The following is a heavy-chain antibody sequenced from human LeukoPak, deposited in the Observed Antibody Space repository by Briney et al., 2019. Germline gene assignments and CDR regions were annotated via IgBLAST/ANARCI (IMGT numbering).Heavy chain of an antibody. Sequence: GGSLRLSCAASGFTFSSYWMSWVRQAPGKGLEWVANIKQDGSEKYYVDSVKGRFTNSRDNAKNSLYLQMNSLRAEDTAVYYCAKDMEEYDRSAYPLDCWGQGTLVTISS. D-gene: IGHD3-22*01. CDR2: IKQDGSEK. J-gene: IGHJ4*02. CDR3: AKDMEEYDRSAYPLDC. V-gene: IGHV3-7*03. CDR1: GFTFSSYW.